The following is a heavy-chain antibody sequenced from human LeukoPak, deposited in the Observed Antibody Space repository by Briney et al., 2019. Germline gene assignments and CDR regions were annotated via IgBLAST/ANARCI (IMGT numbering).Heavy chain of an antibody. V-gene: IGHV4-61*02. CDR3: ARERSDWSPEFDH. J-gene: IGHJ4*02. D-gene: IGHD3-9*01. CDR1: GGSISGGTYS. CDR2: ISAGGST. Sequence: KASETLSLTCTVSGGSISGGTYSWSWIRQSAGKGLEWIGRISAGGSTNYNPSLKSRVTISIDTSKNQFSLRLSSVTASDTAVYYCARERSDWSPEFDHWGQGALVTVSS.